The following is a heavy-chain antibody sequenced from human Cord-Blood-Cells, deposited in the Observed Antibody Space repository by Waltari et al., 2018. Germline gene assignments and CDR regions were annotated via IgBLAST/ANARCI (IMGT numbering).Heavy chain of an antibody. CDR2: IIPICGTA. V-gene: IGHV1-69*01. CDR3: ARDSSIVVVPAAIGDAFDI. CDR1: GGTFSSYA. Sequence: QVQLVQSGAEVKKPGSSVKVSCKASGGTFSSYAISWVRQAPGQGLEWMGGIIPICGTANYEQKFQGRVTITADESTSTAYMELSSLRSEDTAVYYCARDSSIVVVPAAIGDAFDIWGQGTMVTVSS. J-gene: IGHJ3*02. D-gene: IGHD2-2*01.